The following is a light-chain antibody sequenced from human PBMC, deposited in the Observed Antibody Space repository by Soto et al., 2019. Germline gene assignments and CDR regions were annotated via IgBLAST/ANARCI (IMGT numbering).Light chain of an antibody. CDR1: QSISSY. Sequence: IQLTLSQCSLSASAGDSVTITCRPSQSISSYLNWYQQKPGKAHKLMVYDASSLESGVPSRFSGSVSGAEFTLTISSLQPDDFATYYGQQYNNYSTFTFCGVTKVDIK. CDR2: DAS. J-gene: IGKJ4*01. V-gene: IGKV1-5*01. CDR3: QQYNNYSTFT.